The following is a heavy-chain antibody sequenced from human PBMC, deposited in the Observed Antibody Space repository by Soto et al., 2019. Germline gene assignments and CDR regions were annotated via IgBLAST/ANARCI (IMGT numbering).Heavy chain of an antibody. CDR2: IWYDGSNK. J-gene: IGHJ3*02. D-gene: IGHD5-12*01. Sequence: QVQLVESGGGVVQPGRSLRLSCAASGFTFSSYGMHWVRQAPDKGLEWVAVIWYDGSNKYYADSVKGRFTISRDNSKNTLYLQMNSLRAEDTAVYYCARDVGAMIPRGAFDIWGQGTMVTVSS. CDR3: ARDVGAMIPRGAFDI. V-gene: IGHV3-33*01. CDR1: GFTFSSYG.